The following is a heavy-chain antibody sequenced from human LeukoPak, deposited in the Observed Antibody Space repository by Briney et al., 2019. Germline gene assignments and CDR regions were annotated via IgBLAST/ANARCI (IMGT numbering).Heavy chain of an antibody. J-gene: IGHJ4*02. Sequence: ASVKVSCKASGGTCSSYTISWVRQAPGQGLEWMGRIIPILGIANYAQKFQGRVTITADKSTSTAYMELSSLRSEDTAVYYCARATSITRCYFDYWGQGTLVTVSS. CDR2: IIPILGIA. CDR3: ARATSITRCYFDY. D-gene: IGHD3-3*01. V-gene: IGHV1-69*02. CDR1: GGTCSSYT.